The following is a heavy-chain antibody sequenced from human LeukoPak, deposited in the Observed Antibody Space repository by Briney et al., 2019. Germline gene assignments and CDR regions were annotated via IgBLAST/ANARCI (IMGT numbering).Heavy chain of an antibody. CDR2: IYPRDGST. V-gene: IGHV1-46*01. Sequence: GASVKVSCKASGYTLTGYYIHWVRQAPGQGLEWMGMIYPRDGSTSYAQKFQGRVTVTRDTSTSTVHMELSGLRSEDTAVYYCARDQEGFDYWGQGTLVTVSS. J-gene: IGHJ4*02. CDR3: ARDQEGFDY. CDR1: GYTLTGYY.